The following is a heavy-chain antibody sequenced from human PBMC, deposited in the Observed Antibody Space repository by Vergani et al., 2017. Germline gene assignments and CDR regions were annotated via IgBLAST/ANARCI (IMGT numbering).Heavy chain of an antibody. CDR3: AKDHYDFWSGYPNLSPFDL. V-gene: IGHV3-9*01. J-gene: IGHJ2*01. CDR2: ISWNSGSI. Sequence: EVQLVESGGGLVQPCRSLRLSCAASGFTFDDYGMHWVRQAPGKGLEWVSGISWNSGSIGYAESVKGRFTISRDNAKNYLYLQMNSLRAEDTALYYCAKDHYDFWSGYPNLSPFDLWGRGTLVTVSS. D-gene: IGHD3-3*01. CDR1: GFTFDDYG.